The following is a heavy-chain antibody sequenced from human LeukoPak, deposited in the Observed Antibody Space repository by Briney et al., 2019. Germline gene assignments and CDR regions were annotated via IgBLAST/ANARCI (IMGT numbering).Heavy chain of an antibody. CDR1: GYXFTXYW. D-gene: IGHD6-13*01. Sequence: GESLKISCKGSGYXFTXYWXXWVRXMPGXXLXXMGIIYPGDSDTRYSXSFQGQVTISADKSISTAYLQWSSLEASDTAMYYXARRYRYSSSWIFDYWGQGTLVTVSS. J-gene: IGHJ4*02. CDR3: ARRYRYSSSWIFDY. V-gene: IGHV5-51*01. CDR2: IYPGDSDT.